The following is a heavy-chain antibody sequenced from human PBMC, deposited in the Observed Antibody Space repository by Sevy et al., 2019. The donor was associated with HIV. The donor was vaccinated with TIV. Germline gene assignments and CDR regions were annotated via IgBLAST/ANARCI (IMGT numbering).Heavy chain of an antibody. CDR2: FIPMFDTA. V-gene: IGHV1-69*13. J-gene: IGHJ6*02. D-gene: IGHD3-22*01. CDR3: AGSYFDSSGYSPLYYYGMDV. CDR1: GGTFSNYA. Sequence: ASVKVSCKASGGTFSNYAISWVRQAPGQGLEWMGGFIPMFDTANYAQKFQGKVTLTLEGSTTTAYMELRSLRSDDTAVYYCAGSYFDSSGYSPLYYYGMDVWGQGTTVTVSS.